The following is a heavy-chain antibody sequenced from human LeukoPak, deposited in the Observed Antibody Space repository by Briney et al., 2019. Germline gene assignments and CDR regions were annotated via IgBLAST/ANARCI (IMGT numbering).Heavy chain of an antibody. J-gene: IGHJ4*02. V-gene: IGHV1-69*01. Sequence: ASVKVSCKASGGTFSSYAISWVRQAPGQGLEWMGGIIPIFGTANYAQKFQGRVTITADESTSTAYMGLSSLRSEDTAVYYCARDRRYYGSGSPPYGYYFDYWGQGTLVTVSS. D-gene: IGHD3-10*01. CDR3: ARDRRYYGSGSPPYGYYFDY. CDR1: GGTFSSYA. CDR2: IIPIFGTA.